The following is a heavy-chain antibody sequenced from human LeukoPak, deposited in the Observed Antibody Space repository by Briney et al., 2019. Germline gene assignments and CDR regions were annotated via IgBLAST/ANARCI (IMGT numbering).Heavy chain of an antibody. D-gene: IGHD6-19*01. CDR1: GFTFDDYA. J-gene: IGHJ4*02. CDR2: ISWNSGSI. CDR3: AKDEGYSSGWYGPGN. V-gene: IGHV3-9*01. Sequence: GGSLRLSCAAPGFTFDDYAMRWVRQAPGKGLEWVSGISWNSGSIGYADSVKGRFTISRDNAKNSLYLQMNSLRAEDTALYYCAKDEGYSSGWYGPGNWGQGTLVTVSS.